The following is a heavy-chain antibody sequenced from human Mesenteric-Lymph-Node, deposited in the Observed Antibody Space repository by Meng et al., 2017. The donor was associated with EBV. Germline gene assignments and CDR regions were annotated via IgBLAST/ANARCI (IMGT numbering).Heavy chain of an antibody. D-gene: IGHD2-2*01. CDR2: ISGSGGST. CDR3: AKARFSASAEYFQH. Sequence: GQLVESGGGLVQPGGSLRLSCAASGFTFSSYAVGWVRQAPGKGLEWVSSISGSGGSTHYADSVKGRFTVSRDNSKNTLYLQMNSLRAEDTAVYYCAKARFSASAEYFQHWGQGTLVTVAS. J-gene: IGHJ1*01. CDR1: GFTFSSYA. V-gene: IGHV3-23*04.